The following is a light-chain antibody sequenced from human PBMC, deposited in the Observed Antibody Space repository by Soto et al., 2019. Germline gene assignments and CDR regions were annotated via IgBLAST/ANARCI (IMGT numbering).Light chain of an antibody. CDR1: QTVRNNY. CDR3: LQYHNLWA. J-gene: IGKJ1*01. CDR2: DAS. Sequence: EFVLTQSPGTLSLSPGERATLSCRASQTVRNNYLAWYQQKPGQAPRLLIYDASSRATGIPDRFSGGGSGTEFTLTISSLQSEDFTVYSCLQYHNLWAFGQGTKVEIK. V-gene: IGKV3-20*01.